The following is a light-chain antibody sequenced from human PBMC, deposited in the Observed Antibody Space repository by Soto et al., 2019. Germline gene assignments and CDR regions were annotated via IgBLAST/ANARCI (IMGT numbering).Light chain of an antibody. CDR1: HTVNTY. V-gene: IGKV1-39*01. Sequence: DIRITKSASAVSESIGDRVTITCRASHTVNTYLHWYQQKPTKAPKRLIYTASNLQSGVPSRFSGSGSGTKFTLSFNSLQPEDFATYYCQQGYSNPWTFGQGTKVDI. J-gene: IGKJ1*01. CDR3: QQGYSNPWT. CDR2: TAS.